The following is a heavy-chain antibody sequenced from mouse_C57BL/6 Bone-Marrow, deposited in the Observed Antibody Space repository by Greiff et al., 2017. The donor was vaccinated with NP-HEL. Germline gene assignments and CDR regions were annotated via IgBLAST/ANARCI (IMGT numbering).Heavy chain of an antibody. V-gene: IGHV1-19*01. D-gene: IGHD2-1*01. J-gene: IGHJ3*01. CDR3: ARELYYGNYGFAY. CDR1: GYKFTDYY. CDR2: INPYNGGT. Sequence: VQLQQSGPVLVKPGASVKMSCKASGYKFTDYYMNWVKQSHGKSLEWIGVINPYNGGTSYNQKFKGKATLTVDKSSSTAYMELNSLTSEDSAVYYCARELYYGNYGFAYWGQGTLVTVSA.